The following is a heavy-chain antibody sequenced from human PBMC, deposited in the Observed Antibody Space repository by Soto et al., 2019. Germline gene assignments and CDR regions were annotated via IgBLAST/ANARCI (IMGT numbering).Heavy chain of an antibody. CDR2: ISFDGSNK. D-gene: IGHD2-21*01. CDR3: ARAVGDCGGGPCGCFDP. Sequence: QVRLVESAGGVVQPGKSLRLSCTASGFTFSTYAMQWVRQAPGKGLEWVAVISFDGSNKFYADSVRGRFTISRDNSENTLFLQMNGVRPEDTAMYYCARAVGDCGGGPCGCFDPWGQGTLVTVSS. V-gene: IGHV3-30-3*01. J-gene: IGHJ5*02. CDR1: GFTFSTYA.